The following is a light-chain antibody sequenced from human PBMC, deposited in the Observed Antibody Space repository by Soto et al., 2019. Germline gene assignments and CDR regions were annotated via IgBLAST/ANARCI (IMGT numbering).Light chain of an antibody. CDR2: GAS. J-gene: IGKJ1*01. Sequence: EIVLTHSPGTLSLSPGERAALSCSASQSVSSSYLAWYQQKPGQAPRLLIYGASSRATGIPGRFSGSGSGTVFTLTISSLQSEDFGVYYCQQYNKWPWTFGRGTKVDIK. V-gene: IGKV3-20*01. CDR3: QQYNKWPWT. CDR1: QSVSSSY.